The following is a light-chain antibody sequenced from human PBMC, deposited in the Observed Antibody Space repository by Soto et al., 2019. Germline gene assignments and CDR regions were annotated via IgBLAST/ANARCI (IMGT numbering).Light chain of an antibody. CDR1: QNISTS. Sequence: DIQLTQSPSNLSASVGDRVTITCRPSQNISTSLAWYQQKSGRAPKLLIYDVSNLESGVPSRFSGSGSGTEFSLTIRGLQPDDFATYYCQQYDSYRTFGQGTTVEVK. J-gene: IGKJ1*01. V-gene: IGKV1-5*01. CDR3: QQYDSYRT. CDR2: DVS.